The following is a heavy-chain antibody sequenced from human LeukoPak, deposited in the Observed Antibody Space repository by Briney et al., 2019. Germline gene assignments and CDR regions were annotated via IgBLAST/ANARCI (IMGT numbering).Heavy chain of an antibody. J-gene: IGHJ4*02. D-gene: IGHD1-26*01. Sequence: PSETLSLTCAVYGGSFSGYYWSWIRQPPGKGLEWIGEINHSGSTNYNPSLKSRVTISVDTSKNQFSLKLSSVTAADTAVYYCARGAPSIVGARRPFDYWGQGTLVTVSS. CDR2: INHSGST. CDR1: GGSFSGYY. V-gene: IGHV4-34*01. CDR3: ARGAPSIVGARRPFDY.